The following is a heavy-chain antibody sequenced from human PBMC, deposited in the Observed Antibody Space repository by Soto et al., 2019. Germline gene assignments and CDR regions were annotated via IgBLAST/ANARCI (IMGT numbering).Heavy chain of an antibody. D-gene: IGHD2-21*02. V-gene: IGHV3-66*01. CDR1: GFTVSSNY. CDR2: IFSGGST. Sequence: EVQLVESGGGLVQPGGSLRLSCVASGFTVSSNYMSWVRQAPGKGLEWVSVIFSGGSTNYADSVKGRFTISRDNSKNTLYLQMNSLRAEDTAVYYSATRVTAGYWGQGTLVTVSS. CDR3: ATRVTAGY. J-gene: IGHJ4*02.